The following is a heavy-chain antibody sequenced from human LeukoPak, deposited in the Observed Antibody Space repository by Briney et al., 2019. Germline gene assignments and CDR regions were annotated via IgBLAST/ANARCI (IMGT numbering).Heavy chain of an antibody. CDR1: GQSLTGYY. J-gene: IGHJ3*02. D-gene: IGHD3-22*01. CDR3: AGEDNSSGYRPFDI. CDR2: INPNNGGT. Sequence: GASVKVSCKASGQSLTGYYIHWVRQAPGQGLEWMGRINPNNGGTNYAQKFQGRVTMTRDMSMSTAYMELSRLRSDDTAVYYCAGEDNSSGYRPFDIWGQGTMVTVPS. V-gene: IGHV1-2*06.